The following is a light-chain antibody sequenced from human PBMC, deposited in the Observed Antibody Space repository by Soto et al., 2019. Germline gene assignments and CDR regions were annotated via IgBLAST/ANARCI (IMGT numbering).Light chain of an antibody. Sequence: AIQMTQPPSSRSASVGDRVTITCRASQAIRNDLGWNQQKPGKAPKLLIYAESSLQSGVPSRFSGSGSGTDFTLTISSLQPEDFATYYCLQDYNYPRTFGQGTKVEIK. CDR1: QAIRND. V-gene: IGKV1-6*01. J-gene: IGKJ1*01. CDR3: LQDYNYPRT. CDR2: AES.